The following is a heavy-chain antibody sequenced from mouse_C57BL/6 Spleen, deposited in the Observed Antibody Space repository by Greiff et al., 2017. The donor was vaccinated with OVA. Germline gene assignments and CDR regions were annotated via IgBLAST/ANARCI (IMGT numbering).Heavy chain of an antibody. Sequence: QVQLKQSGAELAKPGASVKLSCKASGYTFTSYWMHWVKQRPGQGLEWIGYINPSSGYTKYNQKFKDKATLTADKSSSTAYMQLSSLTYEDSAVYYCARSSGVITTVVAHDYYAMDYWGQGTSVTVSS. D-gene: IGHD1-1*01. J-gene: IGHJ4*01. CDR1: GYTFTSYW. V-gene: IGHV1-7*01. CDR2: INPSSGYT. CDR3: ARSSGVITTVVAHDYYAMDY.